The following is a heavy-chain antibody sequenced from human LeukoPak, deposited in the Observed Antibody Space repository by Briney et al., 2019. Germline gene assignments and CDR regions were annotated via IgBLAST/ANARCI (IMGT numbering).Heavy chain of an antibody. D-gene: IGHD6-19*01. CDR3: AKGEGGDSGWYGDY. J-gene: IGHJ4*02. V-gene: IGHV3-30*18. CDR2: ISYDGTNK. CDR1: GCTFSNYA. Sequence: GGSLRLSGAASGCTFSNYAMHWVRQAPGKGLEWVTAISYDGTNKYYADSVKGRFTISRDNSKNTLFLQMNSLRAEDTAVYYCAKGEGGDSGWYGDYWGQGTLVTVSS.